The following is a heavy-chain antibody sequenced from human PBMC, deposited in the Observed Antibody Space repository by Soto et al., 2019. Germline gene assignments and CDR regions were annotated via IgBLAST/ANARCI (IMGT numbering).Heavy chain of an antibody. D-gene: IGHD3-22*01. CDR1: GGTFSSYA. J-gene: IGHJ3*02. CDR2: IIPIFGTA. CDR3: ARHNDSSGYYYYPAFDI. Sequence: SVKVSCKASGGTFSSYAISWVRQAPGQGLEWMGGIIPIFGTANYAQKFQGRVTITADESTSTAYMELSSLRSEDTAVYYCARHNDSSGYYYYPAFDIWGQGTMVTVSS. V-gene: IGHV1-69*13.